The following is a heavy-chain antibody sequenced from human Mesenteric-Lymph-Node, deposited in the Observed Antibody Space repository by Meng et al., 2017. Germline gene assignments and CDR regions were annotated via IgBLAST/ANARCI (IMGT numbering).Heavy chain of an antibody. CDR2: IRSKAYGGTT. V-gene: IGHV3-49*04. D-gene: IGHD4-17*01. Sequence: GESLKISCTASGFTFGDYAMSWVRQAPGKGLEWVGFIRSKAYGGTTEYAASVKGRFTISRDDSKSIAYLQMNSLKTEDTAVYYCTRDDPLYGDYANYFDYWGQGTLVTVSS. CDR1: GFTFGDYA. J-gene: IGHJ4*02. CDR3: TRDDPLYGDYANYFDY.